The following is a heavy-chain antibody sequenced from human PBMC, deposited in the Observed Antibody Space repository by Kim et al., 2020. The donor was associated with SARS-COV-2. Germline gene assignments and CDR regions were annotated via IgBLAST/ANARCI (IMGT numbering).Heavy chain of an antibody. D-gene: IGHD5-12*01. V-gene: IGHV4-30-2*05. J-gene: IGHJ4*02. CDR3: ASDNSGYDFFYY. Sequence: PPLKSRITISVDTSKNQFSLKLSSVTAADTAVYYCASDNSGYDFFYYWGQGTLVTVSS.